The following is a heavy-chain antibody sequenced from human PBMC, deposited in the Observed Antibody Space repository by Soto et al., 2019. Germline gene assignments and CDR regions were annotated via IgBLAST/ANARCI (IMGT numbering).Heavy chain of an antibody. Sequence: SETLSLTCAVYGGSFSGYYWTWIRQPPGTGLEWIGEINHSGSTNYNPSLKSRVTISVDTSKNQFSLKLTSVTAADTAVYYCATDKITGXFDYWGQGTLVTVSS. CDR1: GGSFSGYY. CDR2: INHSGST. CDR3: ATDKITGXFDY. V-gene: IGHV4-34*01. J-gene: IGHJ4*02. D-gene: IGHD2-8*02.